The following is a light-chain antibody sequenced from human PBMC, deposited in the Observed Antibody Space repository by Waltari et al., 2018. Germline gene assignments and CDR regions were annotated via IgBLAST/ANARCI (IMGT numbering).Light chain of an antibody. V-gene: IGLV4-69*01. Sequence: QLVLTQSPSASASLGASVKLTCTLSSGHSSYAIAWHQQQPATGPRYLMKLNSDGSHSKGDGIPDRFSGSSSGAERYLTISSLQSEDEADYYCQTWGTGIHVVFGGGTKLTVL. J-gene: IGLJ2*01. CDR1: SGHSSYA. CDR2: LNSDGSH. CDR3: QTWGTGIHVV.